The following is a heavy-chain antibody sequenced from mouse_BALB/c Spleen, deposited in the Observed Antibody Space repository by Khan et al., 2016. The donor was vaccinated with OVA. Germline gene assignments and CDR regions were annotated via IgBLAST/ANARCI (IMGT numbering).Heavy chain of an antibody. V-gene: IGHV9-3-1*01. J-gene: IGHJ4*01. D-gene: IGHD2-10*01. CDR3: ARPPYFSNTLDN. Sequence: QIQLVQSGPELKKPGETVKISCKASGYTFTNYGMNWVKQSPGKALKWMGWINPYTGEPTYADDFKGRFAFSLETSASTAYLQINNLKDEDTATYFWARPPYFSNTLDNGGKGTSVTVSS. CDR1: GYTFTNYG. CDR2: INPYTGEP.